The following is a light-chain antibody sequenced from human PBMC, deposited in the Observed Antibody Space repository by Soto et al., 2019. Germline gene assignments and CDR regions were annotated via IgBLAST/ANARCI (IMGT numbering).Light chain of an antibody. CDR2: EAS. CDR3: HQRQRWPRT. V-gene: IGKV3-11*01. CDR1: RTVGVR. J-gene: IGKJ1*01. Sequence: EVVVTQSPGALSWSPEERASLSCRSIRTVGVRLAWYQHKPCQAPRLIIYEASNRAAGIPARFSGSGSGTDFTLTITSLEPEDFAFYYCHQRQRWPRTLGQGTKVDIK.